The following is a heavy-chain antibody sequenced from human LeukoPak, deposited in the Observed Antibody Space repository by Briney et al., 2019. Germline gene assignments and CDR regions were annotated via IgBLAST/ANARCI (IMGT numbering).Heavy chain of an antibody. CDR1: GFPFSSYS. V-gene: IGHV3-21*01. Sequence: KPGGSLRLSCEAFGFPFSSYSMNWVRQAPGKGLEWVSSISSKSSYIEYADSVKGRFTISRDNARNSLYLQMNSLRAEDTAVFYCARDLGDIVLVPPAVHFDLWGRGTLVTVSS. D-gene: IGHD2-2*02. CDR2: ISSKSSYI. J-gene: IGHJ2*01. CDR3: ARDLGDIVLVPPAVHFDL.